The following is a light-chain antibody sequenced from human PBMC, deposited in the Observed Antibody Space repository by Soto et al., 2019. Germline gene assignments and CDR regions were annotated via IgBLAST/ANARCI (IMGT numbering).Light chain of an antibody. CDR2: LGS. Sequence: DIVMTQSPLSLPVTPGEPASISCRSSQSVLHSNGYNHLDWYLQKPGQSPQLLICLGSNRASGVHDRFSGSGSGTDFTLKISRVEAEDVGVYYCMQALQTPFTFGPGTKVDIK. J-gene: IGKJ3*01. CDR3: MQALQTPFT. CDR1: QSVLHSNGYNH. V-gene: IGKV2-28*01.